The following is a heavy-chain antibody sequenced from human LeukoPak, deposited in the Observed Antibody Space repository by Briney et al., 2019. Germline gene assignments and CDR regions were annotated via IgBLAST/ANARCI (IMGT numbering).Heavy chain of an antibody. CDR2: SRNKANSYTT. J-gene: IGHJ4*02. V-gene: IGHV3-72*01. Sequence: SGASLRLSCAASGFTFSSYGMHWVLQAPGKGLEWVCRSRNKANSYTTEYAASVKGRFTISRDDSRNSLYLQMNSLKSEDTAVYYCVRVVHITANYPFDYWGQGTLVTVSS. CDR3: VRVVHITANYPFDY. CDR1: GFTFSSYG. D-gene: IGHD2-21*01.